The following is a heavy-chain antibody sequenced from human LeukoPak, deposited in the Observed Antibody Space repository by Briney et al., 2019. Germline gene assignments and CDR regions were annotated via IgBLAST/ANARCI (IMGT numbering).Heavy chain of an antibody. CDR2: IGDTT. CDR3: ARDYEAAVAGGDY. Sequence: GSLSLSCAASGFTFSSYAMTWVRQAPGKGLEWVSAIGDTTYSADSVKGRFTISRDNSKNTLYLQMNSLRAEDTAVYYCARDYEAAVAGGDYWGQGTLVTVSS. V-gene: IGHV3-66*01. J-gene: IGHJ4*02. CDR1: GFTFSSYA. D-gene: IGHD6-19*01.